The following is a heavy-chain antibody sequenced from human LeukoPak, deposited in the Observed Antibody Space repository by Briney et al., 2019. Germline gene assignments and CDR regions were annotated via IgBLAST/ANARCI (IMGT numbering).Heavy chain of an antibody. CDR3: ARDQEQWLPPDLSYNWFDP. CDR2: INPNSGGT. J-gene: IGHJ5*02. CDR1: GYTFTGYY. D-gene: IGHD6-19*01. Sequence: ASVKVSCKASGYTFTGYYMHWVRQAPGQGLEWMGWINPNSGGTNYAQKFQGRVTMTRDTSISTAYVELSRLRSDDTAVYYCARDQEQWLPPDLSYNWFDPWGQGTLVTVSS. V-gene: IGHV1-2*02.